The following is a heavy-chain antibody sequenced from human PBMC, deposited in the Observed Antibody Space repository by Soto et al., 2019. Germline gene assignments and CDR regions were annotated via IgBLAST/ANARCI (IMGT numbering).Heavy chain of an antibody. CDR1: GGSVSTYS. CDR3: ARECIEYSSQTSWFDP. J-gene: IGHJ5*02. CDR2: IIPILGTT. D-gene: IGHD3-22*01. V-gene: IGHV1-69*01. Sequence: QVLLVQSGAEVKKPGSSVKVSCKASGGSVSTYSISWVRQAPGQGLEWMGGIIPILGTTNYAQKFRGGVSISADESTSTVYMELSSLRFEDTSTYYCARECIEYSSQTSWFDPWGQGTLVTVSS.